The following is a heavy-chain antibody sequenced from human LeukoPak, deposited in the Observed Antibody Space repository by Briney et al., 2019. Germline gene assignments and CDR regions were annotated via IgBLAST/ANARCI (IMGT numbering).Heavy chain of an antibody. CDR3: ARAPRGYSYGYYFDY. Sequence: GASVKVSCKTSGYTFTSYYIHWVRQAPGQGLEWMGGIIPIFGTANYEQKFQGRVTITADKSTSTAYMELSSLRSEDTAVYYCARAPRGYSYGYYFDYWGQGTLVTVSS. CDR2: IIPIFGTA. CDR1: GYTFTSYY. V-gene: IGHV1-69*06. D-gene: IGHD5-18*01. J-gene: IGHJ4*02.